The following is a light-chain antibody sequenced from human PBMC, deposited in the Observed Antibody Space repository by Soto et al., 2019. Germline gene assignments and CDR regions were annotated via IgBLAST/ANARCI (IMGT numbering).Light chain of an antibody. V-gene: IGKV3-15*01. J-gene: IGKJ1*01. Sequence: EIVMTQSPATLSVSPGERATLSCRASQSVSSNLAWYQQKPGQAPRLLIYGASTRATGIPARFSGSRSGTEFALTISSLQSEEFAVYYCQQYNDWPRTVGQGTKVEIK. CDR1: QSVSSN. CDR3: QQYNDWPRT. CDR2: GAS.